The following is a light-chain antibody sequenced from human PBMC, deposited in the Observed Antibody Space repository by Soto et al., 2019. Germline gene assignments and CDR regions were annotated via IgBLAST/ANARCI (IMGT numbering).Light chain of an antibody. Sequence: DIQMTQSPSSLSASVGDRVTITCQASQNTNNYLNWYQQKPGRAPKLLIYDASNLEAGVPSRFRGSGSGTDFTFTISRLQPEGIATYYCQQYENLPTFGQGTRLEIK. CDR1: QNTNNY. J-gene: IGKJ5*01. CDR3: QQYENLPT. V-gene: IGKV1-33*01. CDR2: DAS.